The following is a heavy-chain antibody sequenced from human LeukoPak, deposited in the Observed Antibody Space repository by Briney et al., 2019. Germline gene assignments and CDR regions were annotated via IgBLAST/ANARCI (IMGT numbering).Heavy chain of an antibody. V-gene: IGHV3-21*01. D-gene: IGHD3-3*01. CDR1: GFTFSSYS. Sequence: PGGSLRLSCAASGFTFSSYSMNWVRQAPGKGLEWVSSISSSSSYIYYADSVKGRFTISRDNAKNSLYLQMNSLRAEDTAVYYCARDPRGRFDFGVVLGSYWGQGTLVTVSS. CDR2: ISSSSSYI. CDR3: ARDPRGRFDFGVVLGSY. J-gene: IGHJ4*02.